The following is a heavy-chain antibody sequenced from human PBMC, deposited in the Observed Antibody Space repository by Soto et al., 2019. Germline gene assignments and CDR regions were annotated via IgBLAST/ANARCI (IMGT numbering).Heavy chain of an antibody. CDR1: GFTFSSYA. CDR2: ISGGGGTT. Sequence: GGSLRLSCATSGFTFSSYAMSWVRQAPGKGLEWVSGISGGGGTTYYADSVKGRLTISRDNSKSTLYLQMNSLRAEDTAVYYCAKRFDQLLSGFDYWGQGTLVTVSS. D-gene: IGHD2-2*01. J-gene: IGHJ4*02. V-gene: IGHV3-23*01. CDR3: AKRFDQLLSGFDY.